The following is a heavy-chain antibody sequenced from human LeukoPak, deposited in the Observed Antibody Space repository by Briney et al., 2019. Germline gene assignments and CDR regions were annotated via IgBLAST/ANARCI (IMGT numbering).Heavy chain of an antibody. V-gene: IGHV3-15*01. J-gene: IGHJ4*02. D-gene: IGHD3-16*01. Sequence: GGSLRLSCAASGFSFSNAWMSWVRQAPGKGLEWVGRIKRENDGGTTAYTAPVKGRFSISRDDSKNTVFLQMSSLKTEDTAVYYCTAGEGFTDFDSWGQGTLVTVSS. CDR3: TAGEGFTDFDS. CDR2: IKRENDGGTT. CDR1: GFSFSNAW.